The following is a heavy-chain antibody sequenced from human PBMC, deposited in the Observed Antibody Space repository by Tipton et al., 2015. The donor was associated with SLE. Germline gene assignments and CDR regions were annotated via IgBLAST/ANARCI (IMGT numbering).Heavy chain of an antibody. CDR1: GFTFNNYY. Sequence: SLRLSCEASGFTFNNYYMTWARQAPGKGLEWVANIKYDGSEKYYVDSVKGRFTISRDNAKNTVFLQMNSLRVEDTAVYYCARDHLGYCNGRNCFPDHAFDVWGQGKMVTVSS. D-gene: IGHD2-15*01. CDR2: IKYDGSEK. V-gene: IGHV3-7*01. J-gene: IGHJ3*01. CDR3: ARDHLGYCNGRNCFPDHAFDV.